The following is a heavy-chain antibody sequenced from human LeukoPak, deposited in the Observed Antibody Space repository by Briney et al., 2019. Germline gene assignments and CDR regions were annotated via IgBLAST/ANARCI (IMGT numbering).Heavy chain of an antibody. D-gene: IGHD2-21*02. Sequence: ASVKVSCRASGYSFTGFYMSWVRQAPGQGLEWMGRINPNSGDTNYAQKFQGRVTMTRDTSISTAYMELSRLRSDDTAVYYCARDYCGGDCFPDYWGQGTLVTVSS. V-gene: IGHV1-2*06. CDR3: ARDYCGGDCFPDY. CDR1: GYSFTGFY. CDR2: INPNSGDT. J-gene: IGHJ4*02.